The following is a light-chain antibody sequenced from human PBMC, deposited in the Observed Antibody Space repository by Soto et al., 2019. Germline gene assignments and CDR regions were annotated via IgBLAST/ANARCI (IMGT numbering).Light chain of an antibody. CDR2: EVS. CDR3: FSYTTSNTWV. Sequence: QSPLTQPASVSGSPGQSITISCTGTSSDVGTYIYVSWYQHHPGKAPKLMICEVSNRPSGVSNRFSGSKSGNTASLTISGLQAEDEADYYCFSYTTSNTWVFGGGTKLTVL. CDR1: SSDVGTYIY. J-gene: IGLJ3*02. V-gene: IGLV2-14*01.